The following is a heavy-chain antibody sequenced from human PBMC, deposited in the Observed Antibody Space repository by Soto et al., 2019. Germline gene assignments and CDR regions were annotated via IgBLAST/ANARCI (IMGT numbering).Heavy chain of an antibody. CDR1: GGTFSSYT. CDR2: IIPILGIA. V-gene: IGHV1-69*02. CDR3: ARGGSIAVAGPCNY. D-gene: IGHD6-19*01. J-gene: IGHJ4*02. Sequence: ASVKVSCKASGGTFSSYTISWVRQAPGQGLEWMGRIIPILGIANYAQKFQGRVTITADKSTSTAYMELSSLRSEDTAVYYCARGGSIAVAGPCNYWGQGTLVTVSS.